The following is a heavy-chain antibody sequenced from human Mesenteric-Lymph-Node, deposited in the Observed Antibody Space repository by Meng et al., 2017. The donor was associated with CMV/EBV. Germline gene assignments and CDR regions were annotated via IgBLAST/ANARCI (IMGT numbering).Heavy chain of an antibody. Sequence: QLQLQESGPALVKPSETLSLTCTVSAASIASSGCYWGWIRHPPGKGLEWIGIVYYSGSTYYNQTFKSRDTISVDTSKNQFSLNLSAVTAADTAIYFCAKDTALTVGYPILGTKPFDYWGRGNLVTVSS. J-gene: IGHJ4*02. CDR1: AASIASSGCY. D-gene: IGHD1-1*01. V-gene: IGHV4-39*07. CDR3: AKDTALTVGYPILGTKPFDY. CDR2: VYYSGST.